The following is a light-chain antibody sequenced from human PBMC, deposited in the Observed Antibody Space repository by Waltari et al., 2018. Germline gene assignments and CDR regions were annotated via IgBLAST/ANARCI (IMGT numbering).Light chain of an antibody. V-gene: IGKV3-15*01. CDR2: HAS. Sequence: TVVTQSPATLSVSPGERDTISCRTSQTIGFSLAWYQQKPGQAPRLLIYHASTRATGIPDRFSGSGSESDFTLTISSLQSEDVAVYYCQQYNNWPPGTFGQGTKVEI. CDR1: QTIGFS. CDR3: QQYNNWPPGT. J-gene: IGKJ1*01.